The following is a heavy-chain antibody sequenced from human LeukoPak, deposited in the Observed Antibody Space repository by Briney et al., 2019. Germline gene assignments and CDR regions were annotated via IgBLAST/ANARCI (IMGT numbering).Heavy chain of an antibody. CDR1: GETFSSYY. J-gene: IGHJ4*02. V-gene: IGHV4-34*01. Sequence: SETLSLTCAVYGETFSSYYWSWIHQPPGKGLEWIGEVNHSGNTNYNPSLKSRVTISINTSKNQFSLKLTSVTAADTAVYYCARERSTATEFEYWGQGTLVIVSS. CDR2: VNHSGNT. CDR3: ARERSTATEFEY. D-gene: IGHD4-17*01.